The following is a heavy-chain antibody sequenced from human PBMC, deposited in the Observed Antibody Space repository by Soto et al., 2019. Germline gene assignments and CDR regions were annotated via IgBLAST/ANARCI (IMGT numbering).Heavy chain of an antibody. V-gene: IGHV1-69*01. D-gene: IGHD6-25*01. CDR2: IIPIFGTA. Sequence: QVQLVQSGAEVKKPGSSVKVSCKASGGTFRSYAISWVRQAPGQGLELMGWIIPIFGTANYAQKLQGRVRIPAADTTSTAYMEVSTLRSEDTAVSYCASGQQRPPPRAAWGWFDPWGQGNMVTVSS. CDR3: ASGQQRPPPRAAWGWFDP. CDR1: GGTFRSYA. J-gene: IGHJ5*02.